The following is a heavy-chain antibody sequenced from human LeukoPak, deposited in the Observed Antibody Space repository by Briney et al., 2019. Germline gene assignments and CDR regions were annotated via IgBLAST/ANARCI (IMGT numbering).Heavy chain of an antibody. CDR1: GYRFTSYW. J-gene: IGHJ4*02. D-gene: IGHD6-19*01. CDR2: IYPGDSDT. CDR3: AIHPSSEAVDY. Sequence: PGESLKISCKGSGYRFTSYWLGWVRQMPGKGLEWVGNIYPGDSDTRYSPSFQGQVTISADKSISTAYLQWSSLKAADTAMYCCAIHPSSEAVDYWGQGTLVTVSS. V-gene: IGHV5-51*01.